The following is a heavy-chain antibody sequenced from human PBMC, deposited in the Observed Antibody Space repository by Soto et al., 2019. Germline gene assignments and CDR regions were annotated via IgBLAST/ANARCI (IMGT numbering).Heavy chain of an antibody. CDR1: GFTFSTYA. CDR2: ISASGATT. D-gene: IGHD6-19*01. V-gene: IGHV3-23*01. CDR3: AKDRKSGSGWYWDY. Sequence: LRLSCAASGFTFSTYAMSWVRQAPGKGLEWVSAISASGATTYYADSVKGRFTISRDNSKNTLYLQVNSLRAEDTAVYYCAKDRKSGSGWYWDYWGQGTLVTVSS. J-gene: IGHJ4*02.